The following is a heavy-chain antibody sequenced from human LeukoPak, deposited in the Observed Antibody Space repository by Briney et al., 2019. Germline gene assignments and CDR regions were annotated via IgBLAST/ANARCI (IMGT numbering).Heavy chain of an antibody. CDR1: GFTFSSYA. V-gene: IGHV3-23*01. CDR3: ARDFGYSFDY. J-gene: IGHJ4*02. CDR2: ISDSGGST. Sequence: PGGSLRLSCAASGFTFSSYAMSWVRQAPGKGLEWVSAISDSGGSTYDADSVKGRFTISRDNSKNTLYLQMNSLRAEDTAVYYCARDFGYSFDYWGQGTLVTVSS. D-gene: IGHD1-26*01.